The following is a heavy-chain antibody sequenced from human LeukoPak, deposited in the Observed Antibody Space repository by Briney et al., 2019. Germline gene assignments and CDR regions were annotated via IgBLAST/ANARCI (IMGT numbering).Heavy chain of an antibody. D-gene: IGHD2-2*01. V-gene: IGHV3-15*01. CDR3: STTRVYYYVMDF. Sequence: GGSLRLSCAASGFALTNAWVCWVRQAPGKGLEWVGRTKSKADGGTIDYAAPVKGRFTISRDDSKNMLYLQMNSLKAEDTAVYYCSTTRVYYYVMDFWGQGTTVTVS. CDR2: TKSKADGGTI. CDR1: GFALTNAW. J-gene: IGHJ6*02.